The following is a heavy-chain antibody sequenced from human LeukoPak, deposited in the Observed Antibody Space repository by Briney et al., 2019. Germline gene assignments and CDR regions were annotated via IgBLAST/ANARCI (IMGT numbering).Heavy chain of an antibody. V-gene: IGHV4-4*07. CDR1: GGSISSYY. CDR2: IYTSGST. D-gene: IGHD2-15*01. CDR3: ARGGPYCSGGGCYSRTSNWFDP. Sequence: SETLSLTCTVSGGSISSYYWSWIRQPAGKGLEWIGRIYTSGSTNYNPSLKSRVTISVDTSKNQFSLKLSSVTATDTAVYYCARGGPYCSGGGCYSRTSNWFDPWGQGTLVTVSS. J-gene: IGHJ5*02.